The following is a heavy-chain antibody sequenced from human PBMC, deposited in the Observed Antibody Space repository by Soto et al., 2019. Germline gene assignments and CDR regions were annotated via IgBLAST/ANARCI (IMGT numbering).Heavy chain of an antibody. CDR1: GGSISSGDYY. J-gene: IGHJ4*02. Sequence: SETLSLTXTVSGGSISSGDYYWSWIRQPPGKGLEWIGYIYYSGSTYYNPSLKSRVTISVDTSKNQFSLKLSSVAAADTAVYYCARAREYYDSSGPFDYWGQGTLVTVSS. D-gene: IGHD3-22*01. V-gene: IGHV4-30-4*01. CDR2: IYYSGST. CDR3: ARAREYYDSSGPFDY.